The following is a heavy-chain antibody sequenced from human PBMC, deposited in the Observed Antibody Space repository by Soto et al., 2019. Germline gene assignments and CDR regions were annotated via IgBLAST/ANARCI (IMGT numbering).Heavy chain of an antibody. V-gene: IGHV3-53*01. J-gene: IGHJ4*02. CDR1: GFSVTANY. CDR3: HGYGY. CDR2: IYSGGST. D-gene: IGHD5-12*01. Sequence: EVQVVESGGGLIQPGGSLRLSCEVSGFSVTANYMSWVRQAPGKGLEWVSVIYSGGSTYYIDSVKGRFSISRDISKNTLYLQMNSLRAAATAVYYCHGYGYWGQGTLVTVSS.